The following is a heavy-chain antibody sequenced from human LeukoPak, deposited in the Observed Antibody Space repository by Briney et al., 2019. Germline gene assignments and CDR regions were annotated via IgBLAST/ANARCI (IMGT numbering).Heavy chain of an antibody. CDR3: ASRRGSGWCHH. J-gene: IGHJ5*02. CDR2: ISSSSSTI. CDR1: RFTFSSYS. V-gene: IGHV3-48*01. Sequence: PGGSLRLSCAASRFTFSSYSMNWVRQAPGKGLEWVSYISSSSSTIYYADSVKGRFTISRDNAKNSLYLQMNSLRAEDTAVYYCASRRGSGWCHHWGQGTLVTVSS. D-gene: IGHD3-10*01.